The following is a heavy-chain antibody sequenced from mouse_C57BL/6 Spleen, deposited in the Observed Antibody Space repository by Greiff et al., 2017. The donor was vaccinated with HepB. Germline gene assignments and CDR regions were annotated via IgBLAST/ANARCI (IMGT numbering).Heavy chain of an antibody. J-gene: IGHJ3*01. CDR1: GYAFSSSW. D-gene: IGHD3-2*02. V-gene: IGHV1-82*01. CDR2: IYPGDGDT. CDR3: ARSDSSGSWFAY. Sequence: VQLQQSGPELVKPGASVKISCKASGYAFSSSWMNWVKQRPGTGLEWIGRIYPGDGDTNYNGKFKGKATLTADKSSSTAYMQLSSLPSEDSAVYFCARSDSSGSWFAYLGQGTLVTVSA.